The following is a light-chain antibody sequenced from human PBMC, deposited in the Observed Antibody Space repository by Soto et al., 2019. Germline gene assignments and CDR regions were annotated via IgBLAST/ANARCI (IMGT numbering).Light chain of an antibody. CDR2: DAS. J-gene: IGKJ1*01. Sequence: EIVLTQSPGTLSLSPGEGATLSCRASQSVSSSFFAWYQQRPGQAPRLLIYDASTRATGIPARFSGSGSGTEFTLTISSLQSEDFAVYYCQQYNSWVTFGQGTKVDI. V-gene: IGKV3-15*01. CDR1: QSVSSS. CDR3: QQYNSWVT.